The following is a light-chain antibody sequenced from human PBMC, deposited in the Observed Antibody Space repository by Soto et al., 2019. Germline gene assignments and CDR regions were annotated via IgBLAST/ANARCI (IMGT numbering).Light chain of an antibody. CDR2: EVS. CDR3: SSYAGSTPYV. V-gene: IGLV2-8*01. CDR1: SSDVGGYNY. Sequence: QSALTQPPPASGSPGQSVTISCTGTSSDVGGYNYVSWYQQHPGKAPKLMIYEVSKRPSGVPDRFSGSKSGNTASLTVSGLQAEDEADYYCSSYAGSTPYVFGTGTKLTVL. J-gene: IGLJ1*01.